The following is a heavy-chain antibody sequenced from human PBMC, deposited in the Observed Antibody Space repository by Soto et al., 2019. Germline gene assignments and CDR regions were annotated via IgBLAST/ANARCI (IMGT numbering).Heavy chain of an antibody. CDR3: AASGWSHYGMDV. CDR2: FDPEDGET. D-gene: IGHD6-19*01. Sequence: AGKVSCTVSGYTLTHFSMPWVRQAPGKGLEWMGGFDPEDGETIYAQKFQGRVTMTEETSTDTAYMELSSLRSEETAVYYCAASGWSHYGMDVWGQGTTVTVSS. CDR1: GYTLTHFS. V-gene: IGHV1-24*01. J-gene: IGHJ6*02.